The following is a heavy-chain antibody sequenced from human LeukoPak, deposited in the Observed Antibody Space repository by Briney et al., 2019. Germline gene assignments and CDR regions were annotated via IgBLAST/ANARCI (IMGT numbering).Heavy chain of an antibody. CDR1: GGSISSYY. D-gene: IGHD3-10*01. V-gene: IGHV4-4*07. CDR3: ASSGVLWFGELSGFDY. J-gene: IGHJ4*02. Sequence: KPSETLSLTCTVSGGSISSYYWSWIRQPAGKGLEWIGRIYTSGSTNYNPSLKSRVTMSVDTSKNQFSLKLSSVTAADTAVYYCASSGVLWFGELSGFDYWGQGTLVTVSS. CDR2: IYTSGST.